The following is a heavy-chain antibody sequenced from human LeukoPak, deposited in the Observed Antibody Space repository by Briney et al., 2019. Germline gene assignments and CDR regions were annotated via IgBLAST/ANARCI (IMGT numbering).Heavy chain of an antibody. Sequence: GESLKISRKGSGYSINNYWIGWVRQMPGKGLEWMGIIYPADSDIRYSPSFQGQVTTSADKSISTAYLQWSSLKASDTAMYYCARQEYCSGGSCYTWFDPWGQGTLVTVSS. CDR1: GYSINNYW. CDR3: ARQEYCSGGSCYTWFDP. D-gene: IGHD2-15*01. CDR2: IYPADSDI. J-gene: IGHJ5*02. V-gene: IGHV5-51*01.